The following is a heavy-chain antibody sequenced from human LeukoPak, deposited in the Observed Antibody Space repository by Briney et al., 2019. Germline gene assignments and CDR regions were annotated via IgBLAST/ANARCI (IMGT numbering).Heavy chain of an antibody. CDR2: ISSSSSYI. D-gene: IGHD1-20*01. Sequence: NPGGSLRLSCAASGFTFSGYDMHWVRQAPGKGLEWVSSISSSSSYIYYADSVKGRFTISRDNAKNSLYLQMNSLRAEDTAVYYCARVVTGTHGYYYYYGMDVWGQGTTVTVSS. CDR3: ARVVTGTHGYYYYYGMDV. V-gene: IGHV3-21*01. CDR1: GFTFSGYD. J-gene: IGHJ6*02.